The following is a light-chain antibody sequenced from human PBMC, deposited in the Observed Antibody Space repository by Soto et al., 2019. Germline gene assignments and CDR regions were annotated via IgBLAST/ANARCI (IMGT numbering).Light chain of an antibody. CDR3: QQYGSSPRYT. J-gene: IGKJ2*01. CDR2: GAS. V-gene: IGKV3-20*01. Sequence: EIVLTQSPGTLSLSPGERATLSCRASQSVSSSYLAWYQQKPGQAPRLLIYGASSRATGIPDRFSGSGSGTDFTLTISRLEPDDLAVYYCQQYGSSPRYTFGQGIKLEIK. CDR1: QSVSSSY.